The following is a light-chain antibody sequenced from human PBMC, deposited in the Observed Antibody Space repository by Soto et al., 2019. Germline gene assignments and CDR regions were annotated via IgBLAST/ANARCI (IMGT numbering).Light chain of an antibody. V-gene: IGKV3-20*01. J-gene: IGKJ4*01. CDR3: QQFSSYPLT. Sequence: VMTQSPATLSLSPGERATLSCRASQSVSSSYLAWYQQKAGQAPRLLIYGSSSRATGIPDRFSGGGSGTDFTLTISRLEPEDFAVYYCQQFSSYPLTFGGGTKVDNK. CDR1: QSVSSSY. CDR2: GSS.